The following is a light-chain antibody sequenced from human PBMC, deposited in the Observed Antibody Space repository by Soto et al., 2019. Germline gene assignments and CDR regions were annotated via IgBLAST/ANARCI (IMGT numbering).Light chain of an antibody. V-gene: IGKV3-15*01. J-gene: IGKJ4*01. CDR3: QQYNNWPLT. Sequence: EIVMTQSPATLSVSPGERATLSCRASQSVRNNLAWYQQKPGQAPRLLMYSASTRATGIPARFSGSGSGTEFTLTISSLQSEDFAVYYCQQYNNWPLTFGGGTRVEIK. CDR2: SAS. CDR1: QSVRNN.